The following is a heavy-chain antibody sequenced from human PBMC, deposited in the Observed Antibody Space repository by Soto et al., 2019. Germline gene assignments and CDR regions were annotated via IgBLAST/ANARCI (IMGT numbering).Heavy chain of an antibody. Sequence: PSETLSLTCAVYGGSFSGYYWTWIRQPPGTGLEWIGEINHSGSTNYNPSLKSRVTISVDKSKNQFSLKLSSVTAADTAVYYCARRRTEHYYYYGMDVWGQGTTVTVSS. V-gene: IGHV4-34*01. CDR3: ARRRTEHYYYYGMDV. CDR1: GGSFSGYY. J-gene: IGHJ6*02. D-gene: IGHD1-26*01. CDR2: INHSGST.